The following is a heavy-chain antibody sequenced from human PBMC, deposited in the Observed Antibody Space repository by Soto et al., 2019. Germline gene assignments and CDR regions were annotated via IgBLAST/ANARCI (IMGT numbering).Heavy chain of an antibody. CDR3: TRPKNELRFYSYNGIDV. J-gene: IGHJ6*02. CDR2: IDPSDSYT. CDR1: GYSFTKYW. Sequence: GESLKISCKGSGYSFTKYWISWVRQMPGKGLEWMGRIDPSDSYTNYSPSFQGHVTISADKSISTAYLQWSSLKTEDTAVYYCTRPKNELRFYSYNGIDVWGQGTTVTVSS. V-gene: IGHV5-10-1*01. D-gene: IGHD5-12*01.